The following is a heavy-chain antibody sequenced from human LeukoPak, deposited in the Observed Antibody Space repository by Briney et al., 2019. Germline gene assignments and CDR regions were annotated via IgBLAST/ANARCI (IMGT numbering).Heavy chain of an antibody. V-gene: IGHV4-34*01. CDR2: INHSGSA. CDR3: ARRGSSWYLWGY. Sequence: KPSETLSLTCAVYGGSFCGYYWSWIRQPPGKGLEWIGEINHSGSANYNPSLKSRVTISVDTSKNQFSLKLSSVTAADTAVYYCARRGSSWYLWGYWGQGTLVTVSS. J-gene: IGHJ4*02. CDR1: GGSFCGYY. D-gene: IGHD6-13*01.